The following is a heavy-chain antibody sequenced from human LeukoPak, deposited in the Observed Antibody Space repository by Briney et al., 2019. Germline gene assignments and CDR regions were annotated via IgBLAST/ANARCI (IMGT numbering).Heavy chain of an antibody. J-gene: IGHJ6*02. CDR3: ARDQDYYDSSGYYYGLERSYYYYGMDV. Sequence: ASVKVSCKASGYTFTGYYMHWVRQAPGQGLEWMGWINPNSGGTNYAQKFQGRVTMTRGTSISTAYMELSRLRSDDTAVYCCARDQDYYDSSGYYYGLERSYYYYGMDVWGQGTTVTVSS. V-gene: IGHV1-2*02. D-gene: IGHD3-22*01. CDR2: INPNSGGT. CDR1: GYTFTGYY.